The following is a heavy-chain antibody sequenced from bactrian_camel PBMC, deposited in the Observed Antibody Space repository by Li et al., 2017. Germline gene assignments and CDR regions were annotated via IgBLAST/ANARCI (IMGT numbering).Heavy chain of an antibody. V-gene: IGHV3-3*01. CDR3: AADPSVAFGLGFRPGDFAY. J-gene: IGHJ6*01. CDR1: GNRFSRDC. D-gene: IGHD5*01. CDR2: WTGGVGEILTDDAA. Sequence: VQLVESGGGSVQAGGSLRLSCAASGNRFSRDCMGWFRQAPGKEREGVATLWTGGVGEILTDDAANYADSVKGRFTISRDNAKKTLYLQMNSLKPEDTAMYYCAADPSVAFGLGFRPGDFAYWGQGTQVTVS.